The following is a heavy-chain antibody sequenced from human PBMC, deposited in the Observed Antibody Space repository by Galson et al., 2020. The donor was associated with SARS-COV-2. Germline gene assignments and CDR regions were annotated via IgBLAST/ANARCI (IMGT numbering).Heavy chain of an antibody. CDR3: AKDRSRGSSWYDS. D-gene: IGHD6-13*01. J-gene: IGHJ5*01. V-gene: IGHV3-43*01. CDR1: GFTFGGYT. CDR2: ITRDGDST. Sequence: GGSLRLSCAASGFTFGGYTMHWVRQAPGRALEWVSVITRDGDSTSYADSVKGRFIVSRDNSKNSLYLQMNSLKVEDSALYYCAKDRSRGSSWYDSWGQGTLVTVSS.